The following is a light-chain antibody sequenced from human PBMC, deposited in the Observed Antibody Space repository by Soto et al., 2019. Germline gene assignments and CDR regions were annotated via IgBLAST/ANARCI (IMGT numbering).Light chain of an antibody. Sequence: QSVLTQPPSVSGAPGQRVTISCTGSSSNIGAGYVVHWYQQLPGTAPKLLIYGNSNRPSGVPDRFSGSKSGTSASLAITGLQAEDEADYYCQSYDSSLSADYVFGTGTKLTVL. CDR3: QSYDSSLSADYV. J-gene: IGLJ1*01. CDR2: GNS. CDR1: SSNIGAGYV. V-gene: IGLV1-40*01.